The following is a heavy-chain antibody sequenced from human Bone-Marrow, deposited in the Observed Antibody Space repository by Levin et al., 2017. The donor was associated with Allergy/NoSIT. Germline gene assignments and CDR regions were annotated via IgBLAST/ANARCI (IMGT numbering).Heavy chain of an antibody. CDR1: GFTFSSYS. J-gene: IGHJ4*02. Sequence: SCAASGFTFSSYSLNWVRQAPGKGLEWVAVISYDGSNKYYADSVKGRFTISRDTSKNTLYLQMNSLRTEDTAVYYCARGGDIVVVVAATAFDHWGQGTLVTVSS. D-gene: IGHD2-15*01. CDR3: ARGGDIVVVVAATAFDH. V-gene: IGHV3-30-3*01. CDR2: ISYDGSNK.